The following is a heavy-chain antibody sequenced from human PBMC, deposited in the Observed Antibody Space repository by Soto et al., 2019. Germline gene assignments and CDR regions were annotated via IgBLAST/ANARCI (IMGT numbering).Heavy chain of an antibody. D-gene: IGHD4-4*01. CDR1: GYTFTSYG. V-gene: IGHV1-18*01. CDR2: ISAYNGNT. J-gene: IGHJ4*02. CDR3: ARDLNTVIREDY. Sequence: AXVKVSCRASGYTFTSYGINWVRQAPGQGLEWMGWISAYNGNTNSAQKFQGRVTLTTDTSTTTAYMELRRMRSDDTAVYYCARDLNTVIREDYWGQGTLVTVSS.